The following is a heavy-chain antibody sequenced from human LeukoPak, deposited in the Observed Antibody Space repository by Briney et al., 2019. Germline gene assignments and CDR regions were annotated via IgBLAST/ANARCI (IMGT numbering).Heavy chain of an antibody. CDR1: GYTFTGYY. CDR2: INPNSGGT. Sequence: GASVKLSCKASGYTFTGYYLHWVRQAPGQGLEWMGWINPNSGGTNYAQKSQGRVTMTRDTSISTAYMELIRLISDDTAVYYCERERHDSSGYHYWGQGTLVTVSS. CDR3: ERERHDSSGYHY. D-gene: IGHD3-22*01. J-gene: IGHJ4*02. V-gene: IGHV1-2*02.